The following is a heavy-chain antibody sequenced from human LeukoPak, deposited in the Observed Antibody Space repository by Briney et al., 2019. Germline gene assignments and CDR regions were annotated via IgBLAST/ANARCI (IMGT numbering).Heavy chain of an antibody. V-gene: IGHV3-74*03. D-gene: IGHD2-21*01. CDR3: IRDEALWRLDY. CDR2: IDEGGTNA. Sequence: PGGSLRLSCAASGFTFSNHWMHWVRQAPGKGLVWVSRIDEGGTNAMYADSVKDRFSISRDNAKNTVNLQMNSLRAEDTGVYYCIRDEALWRLDYWGQGTLVTVSS. CDR1: GFTFSNHW. J-gene: IGHJ4*02.